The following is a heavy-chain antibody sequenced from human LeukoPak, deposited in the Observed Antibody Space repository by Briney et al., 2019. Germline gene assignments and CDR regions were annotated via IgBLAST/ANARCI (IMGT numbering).Heavy chain of an antibody. D-gene: IGHD5-18*01. J-gene: IGHJ4*02. CDR3: ARARWIQLLDY. CDR2: INAGNGNI. V-gene: IGHV1-3*01. CDR1: GYTFTSYA. Sequence: GASVKVSCKASGYTFTSYAMHWVRQASGQRLEWMGWINAGNGNIKYSQKFQGRVTITRDTSASTAYMELSSLRSEDTAVYYCARARWIQLLDYWGQGTLVTVSS.